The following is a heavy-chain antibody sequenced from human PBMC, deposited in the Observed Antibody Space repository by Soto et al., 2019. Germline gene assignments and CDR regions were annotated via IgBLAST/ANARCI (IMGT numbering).Heavy chain of an antibody. CDR3: ARRKATSPGAFDI. J-gene: IGHJ3*02. CDR1: GFTFSSYA. CDR2: IWYDGSNK. Sequence: GGSLRLSCAASGFTFSSYAMSWVRQAPGKGLEWVAVIWYDGSNKYYADSVKGRFTISRDNSKNTLYLQMNSLRAEDTAVYYCARRKATSPGAFDIWGQGTMVTVSS. V-gene: IGHV3-33*08. D-gene: IGHD2-2*01.